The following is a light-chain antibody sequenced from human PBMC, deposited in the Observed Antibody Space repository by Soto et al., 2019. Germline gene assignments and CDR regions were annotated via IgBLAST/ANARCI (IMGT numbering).Light chain of an antibody. J-gene: IGLJ1*01. CDR3: AAWDDSLNGRV. CDR2: RDN. Sequence: QPVLTQPPSASGTPGQRVSISCSGSSSNIGSNAVHWYQQFPGTAPRLLIYRDNQRPSGVPDRFSGSKSGTSASLVISGLQSEDEADYYCAAWDDSLNGRVFGTGTKVTVL. V-gene: IGLV1-44*01. CDR1: SSNIGSNA.